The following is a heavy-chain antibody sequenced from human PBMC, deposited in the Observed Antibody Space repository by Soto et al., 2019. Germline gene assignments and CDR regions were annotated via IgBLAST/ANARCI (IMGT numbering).Heavy chain of an antibody. V-gene: IGHV4-34*01. CDR3: ARGVAAADYYYYGMDV. CDR1: GESFSGYC. D-gene: IGHD6-13*01. J-gene: IGHJ6*02. CDR2: INHSGST. Sequence: SETLSLTCAVYGESFSGYCWSWIRQPPGKGLEWIGEINHSGSTNYNPSLKSRVTISVDTSKNQFSLKLSSVTAADTAVYYCARGVAAADYYYYGMDVWGQGTTVTVSS.